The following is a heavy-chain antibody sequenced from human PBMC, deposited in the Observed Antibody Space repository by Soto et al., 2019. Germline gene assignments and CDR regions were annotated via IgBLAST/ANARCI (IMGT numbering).Heavy chain of an antibody. CDR1: GFTFSSYS. CDR2: ISSSSSTI. D-gene: IGHD1-7*01. J-gene: IGHJ3*02. CDR3: ARDKGKLELIAFDI. Sequence: GGSLRLSCAASGFTFSSYSMNWVRQAPGKGLEWVSYISSSSSTIYYADSVKGRFTISRDNAKNSLYLQMNSLRAEDTAVYYCARDKGKLELIAFDIWGQGTMVTVSS. V-gene: IGHV3-48*01.